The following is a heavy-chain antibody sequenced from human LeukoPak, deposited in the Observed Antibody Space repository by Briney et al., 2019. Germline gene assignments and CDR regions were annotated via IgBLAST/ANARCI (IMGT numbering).Heavy chain of an antibody. CDR2: IRSKAYGGPT. J-gene: IGHJ4*02. V-gene: IGHV3-49*04. CDR3: TRDVEGSSWYSLDY. Sequence: PGRSLRLSCTASGFTFGDYAMSWVRQAPGKGLEWVGFIRSKAYGGPTEYAASVKGRFTISRDDSKSIAYLQMNSLKTEDTAVYYCTRDVEGSSWYSLDYWGQGTLVTVSS. CDR1: GFTFGDYA. D-gene: IGHD6-13*01.